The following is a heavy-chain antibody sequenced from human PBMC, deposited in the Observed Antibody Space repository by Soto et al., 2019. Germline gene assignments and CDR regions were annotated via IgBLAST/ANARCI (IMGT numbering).Heavy chain of an antibody. D-gene: IGHD2-2*02. J-gene: IGHJ4*02. CDR3: ARGNYCSSTSCYTVTTDY. Sequence: PSETLSLTCAVYGGSFSGYYWSWIRQPPGKGLEWIGEINHSGSTNYNPSLKSRVTISVDTSKNQFSLKLSSVTAADTAVYYCARGNYCSSTSCYTVTTDYWGQGTLVTVSS. V-gene: IGHV4-34*01. CDR2: INHSGST. CDR1: GGSFSGYY.